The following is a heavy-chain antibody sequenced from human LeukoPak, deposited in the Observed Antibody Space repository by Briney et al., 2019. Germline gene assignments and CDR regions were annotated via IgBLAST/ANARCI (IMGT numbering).Heavy chain of an antibody. CDR3: AKDQGYGDYFFFDY. CDR2: IRYDGSNK. J-gene: IGHJ4*02. V-gene: IGHV3-30*02. Sequence: PGGSLRLSCAASGFTFSSYGMHWVRQAPGKGLEWVAFIRYDGSNKYYADSVKGRFTISRDNSKNTLYLQMNSLRAEDTAVYYCAKDQGYGDYFFFDYWGQGTLVTVSS. D-gene: IGHD4-17*01. CDR1: GFTFSSYG.